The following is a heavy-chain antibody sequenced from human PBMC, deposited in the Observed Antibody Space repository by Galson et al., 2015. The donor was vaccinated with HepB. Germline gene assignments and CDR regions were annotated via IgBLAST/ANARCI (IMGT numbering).Heavy chain of an antibody. D-gene: IGHD3-3*01. Sequence: QSGAEVKIPGESLTISCKGSGYTFMNYWITWVRQTPGKGLEWMGRIDPSNSYTNFRPAFQGHVTISVDKSTSTAYLQWNSLKASDTAMYYWARHADDGQADFWGQGTLVTVSS. CDR1: GYTFMNYW. CDR3: ARHADDGQADF. V-gene: IGHV5-10-1*01. J-gene: IGHJ4*02. CDR2: IDPSNSYT.